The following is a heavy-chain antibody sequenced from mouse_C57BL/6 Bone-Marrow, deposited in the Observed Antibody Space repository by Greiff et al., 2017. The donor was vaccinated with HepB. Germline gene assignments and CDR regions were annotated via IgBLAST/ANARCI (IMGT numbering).Heavy chain of an antibody. J-gene: IGHJ2*01. D-gene: IGHD2-2*01. CDR2: IDPNSGGT. CDR3: ARVWLRTDHYYFDY. V-gene: IGHV1-72*01. CDR1: GYTFTSYW. Sequence: QVHVKQPGAELVKPGASVKLSCKASGYTFTSYWMHWVKQRPGRGLEWIGRIDPNSGGTKYNEKFKSKATLTVDKPSSTAYMKLSSLTSEDSAVYYCARVWLRTDHYYFDYWGQGTTLTVSS.